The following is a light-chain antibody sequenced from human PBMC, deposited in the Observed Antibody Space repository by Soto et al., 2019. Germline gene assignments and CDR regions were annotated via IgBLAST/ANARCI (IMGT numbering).Light chain of an antibody. CDR2: GAS. J-gene: IGKJ1*01. Sequence: DIVFTHSPCTLSFSQRERATLSCRTNQRVSSNYLTWYQQKPGQPPRLLIYGASSRATGIPDRFSGSGSGTDFTLTISRLEPEDFAVYYCQQYGYSPQTFGQGTKVDIK. CDR1: QRVSSNY. V-gene: IGKV3-20*01. CDR3: QQYGYSPQT.